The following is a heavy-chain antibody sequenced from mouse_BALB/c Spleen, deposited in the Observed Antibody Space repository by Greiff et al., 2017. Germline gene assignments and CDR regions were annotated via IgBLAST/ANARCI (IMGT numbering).Heavy chain of an antibody. V-gene: IGHV14-3*02. D-gene: IGHD1-1*01. CDR3: ASGSSYWYFDV. Sequence: EVQLVESGAELVKPGASVKLSCTASGFNIKDTYMHWVKQRPEQGLEWIGRIDPANGNTKYDPKFQGKATITADTSSNTAYLQLSSLTSEDTAVYYCASGSSYWYFDVWGAGTTVTVSS. CDR2: IDPANGNT. J-gene: IGHJ1*01. CDR1: GFNIKDTY.